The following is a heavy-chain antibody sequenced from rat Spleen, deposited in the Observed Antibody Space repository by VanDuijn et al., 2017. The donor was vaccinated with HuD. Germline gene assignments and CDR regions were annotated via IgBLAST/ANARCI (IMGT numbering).Heavy chain of an antibody. D-gene: IGHD1-6*01. CDR1: GFSLTSNR. V-gene: IGHV2-1*01. Sequence: QVQLKESGPGLLQPSQTLSLTCTVSGFSLTSNRISWVRQAPGKGLEWMGAIWSGGSTDYNSVLKSRLSISRDSSKSQVYLKMNSLQTEDTAMYFCTSVPSSVYYGWFAYWGQGTLVTVSS. CDR3: TSVPSSVYYGWFAY. CDR2: IWSGGST. J-gene: IGHJ3*01.